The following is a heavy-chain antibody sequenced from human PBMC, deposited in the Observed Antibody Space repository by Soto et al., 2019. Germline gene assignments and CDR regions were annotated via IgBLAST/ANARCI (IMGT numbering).Heavy chain of an antibody. Sequence: EVQLVESGGGLVQPGGSLRLSCAASGFTFSSYEMNWVRQAPGKGLEWVSYISSTGGLTYDADSVKGRFTISRDNAKNSLYLQMNSLTAEDTALYFCARESYGTFDYWGQGPLVTVSS. CDR1: GFTFSSYE. J-gene: IGHJ4*02. CDR2: ISSTGGLT. CDR3: ARESYGTFDY. V-gene: IGHV3-48*03. D-gene: IGHD1-1*01.